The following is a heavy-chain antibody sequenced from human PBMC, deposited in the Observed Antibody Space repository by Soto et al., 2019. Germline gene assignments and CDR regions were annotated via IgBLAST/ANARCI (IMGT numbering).Heavy chain of an antibody. D-gene: IGHD3-22*01. Sequence: GGSLRLSCTASGFTFSNAWMSWVRQAPGKGLEWIGRIIGESDGGTTDYAAPVKGRFTISRDHSKDTLYLHMNSLKTEDTAVYYCTTGLSNGYYNFDYWGQGTPVTVSS. V-gene: IGHV3-15*01. CDR1: GFTFSNAW. J-gene: IGHJ4*02. CDR3: TTGLSNGYYNFDY. CDR2: IIGESDGGTT.